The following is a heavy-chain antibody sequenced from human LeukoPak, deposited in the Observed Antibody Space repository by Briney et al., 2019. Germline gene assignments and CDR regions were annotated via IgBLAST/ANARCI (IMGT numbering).Heavy chain of an antibody. V-gene: IGHV3-9*01. CDR2: ISWNSARI. D-gene: IGHD2/OR15-2a*01. Sequence: PGGSLRLSCTASGFTFNTYAIHWVRQGPGKGLEWVSGISWNSARIGYADSVKGRFTISRDNAKNSLYLQMNSLRTEDTALYYCVKDKILSGEVPVFEHWGQGTLVTVSS. CDR1: GFTFNTYA. CDR3: VKDKILSGEVPVFEH. J-gene: IGHJ4*02.